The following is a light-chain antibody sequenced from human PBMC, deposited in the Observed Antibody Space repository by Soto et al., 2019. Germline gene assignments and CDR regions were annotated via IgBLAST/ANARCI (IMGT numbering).Light chain of an antibody. CDR2: DVS. Sequence: QSALTQPASVSGSPGQSITISCTGTSSDVGGYNYVSWYQQYLGKAPKLMIYDVSTRPSGVSNRFSGSKSGDTASLTISGLQAEDEADYYCSSYTSSSTAYVVFGGGTKVTVL. V-gene: IGLV2-14*01. CDR3: SSYTSSSTAYVV. CDR1: SSDVGGYNY. J-gene: IGLJ2*01.